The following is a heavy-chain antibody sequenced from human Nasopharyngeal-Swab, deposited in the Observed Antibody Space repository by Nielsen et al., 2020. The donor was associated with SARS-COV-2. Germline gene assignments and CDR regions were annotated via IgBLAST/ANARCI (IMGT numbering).Heavy chain of an antibody. CDR1: GFTFSSYW. J-gene: IGHJ5*02. V-gene: IGHV3-7*03. D-gene: IGHD2-15*01. CDR3: AKDSGAGFCDDGSCFPTNH. CDR2: IKQDGSEK. Sequence: GESLKISCAASGFTFSSYWMSWVRQAPGKGLEWVANIKQDGSEKYYVDSVKDRFTISRDNAKNSLFLEMHSLRAEDTAVYYCAKDSGAGFCDDGSCFPTNHWGLGTLVTVSS.